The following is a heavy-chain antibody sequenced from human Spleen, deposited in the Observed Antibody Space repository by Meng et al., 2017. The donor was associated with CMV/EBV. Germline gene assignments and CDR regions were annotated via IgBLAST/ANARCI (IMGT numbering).Heavy chain of an antibody. J-gene: IGHJ4*02. CDR3: ARVRVGCSTSSCYSDH. CDR1: GYTFTGYY. V-gene: IGHV1-2*02. D-gene: IGHD2-2*01. Sequence: ASVKVSCKASGYTFTGYYIHWVRQAPGQGLEWMGWINPKSGGTNYAQKFQGRVIMTRATSISTAYMEMNSLGSDDTAVFYCARVRVGCSTSSCYSDHWGQGTLVTVSS. CDR2: INPKSGGT.